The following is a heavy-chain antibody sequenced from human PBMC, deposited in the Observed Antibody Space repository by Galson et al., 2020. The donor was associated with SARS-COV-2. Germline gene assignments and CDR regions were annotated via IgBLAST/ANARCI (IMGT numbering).Heavy chain of an antibody. V-gene: IGHV3-30*18. Sequence: GGSLRLSCAASGFTFSSYGMHWVRQAPGKGLEWVAVISYDGSNNYYADSVKGRFTISRDNSKNTLYLQMNSLRAEDTAVYYCAKDGKYYDFWSGYLAGEDYYYYYYGMDVWGQGTTVTVSS. CDR2: ISYDGSNN. J-gene: IGHJ6*02. CDR1: GFTFSSYG. D-gene: IGHD3-3*01. CDR3: AKDGKYYDFWSGYLAGEDYYYYYYGMDV.